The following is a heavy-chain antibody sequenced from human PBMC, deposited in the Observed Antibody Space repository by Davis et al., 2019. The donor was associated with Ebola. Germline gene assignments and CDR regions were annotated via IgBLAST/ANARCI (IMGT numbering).Heavy chain of an antibody. V-gene: IGHV3-30*02. Sequence: PGGSLRLSCAASGFTFSRYGMHWVRQAPGKGLEWVAFIRYDGSNKYYADSVKGRFTISRENSRATLDLQMNSLRAEDTAVYYCAKGDDSGWYGVDYWGQGTLVTVSS. J-gene: IGHJ4*02. CDR2: IRYDGSNK. D-gene: IGHD6-19*01. CDR3: AKGDDSGWYGVDY. CDR1: GFTFSRYG.